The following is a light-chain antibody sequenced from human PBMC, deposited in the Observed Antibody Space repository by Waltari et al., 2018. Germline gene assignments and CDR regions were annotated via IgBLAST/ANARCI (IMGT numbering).Light chain of an antibody. CDR2: DVS. CDR1: SSDVGGYNY. V-gene: IGLV2-11*01. CDR3: CSYAGSYTPWV. Sequence: QSALTQPRSVSGSPGQSVTISCTGTSSDVGGYNYVSWYQQYPGKAPKLMIYDVSKRPSGFPDRFSGSKSGDTASLTISGLQAEDEVDYYCCSYAGSYTPWVFGGGTKLTVL. J-gene: IGLJ3*02.